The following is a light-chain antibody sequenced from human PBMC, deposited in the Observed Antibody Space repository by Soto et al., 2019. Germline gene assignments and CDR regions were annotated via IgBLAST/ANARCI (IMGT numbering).Light chain of an antibody. Sequence: DIQMTQSPSTLSASVGDRVTITCRASQSIGDSLAWYQQKPGKAPYLLISDVSSLERGVPSRFSGSGSGTEFTLTISSMQPDDFATFYCQHYNSYSEAFGQGTKVELK. CDR2: DVS. V-gene: IGKV1-5*01. CDR3: QHYNSYSEA. J-gene: IGKJ1*01. CDR1: QSIGDS.